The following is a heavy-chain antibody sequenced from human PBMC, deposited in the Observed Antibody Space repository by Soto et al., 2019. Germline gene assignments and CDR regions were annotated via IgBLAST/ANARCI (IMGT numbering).Heavy chain of an antibody. V-gene: IGHV4-34*01. D-gene: IGHD3-10*01. J-gene: IGHJ6*02. CDR1: GGSFSGDF. Sequence: QVQLQQWGAGLLKPSETLSLTCAVYGGSFSGDFWAWVRQSPGKGLECVGEISHSGSVNYSPSLKSRISISLDTSTNHLSLSLTSVTAADTAVYYCARAKFDSWSFYYYGLDVWGQGTTVIVSS. CDR2: ISHSGSV. CDR3: ARAKFDSWSFYYYGLDV.